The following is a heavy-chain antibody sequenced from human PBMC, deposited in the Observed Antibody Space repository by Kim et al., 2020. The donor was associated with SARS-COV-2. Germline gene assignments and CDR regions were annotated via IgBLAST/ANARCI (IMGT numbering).Heavy chain of an antibody. D-gene: IGHD3-10*01. CDR1: GFTFSSYG. Sequence: GGSLRLSCAASGFTFSSYGMHWVRQAPGKGLEWVAVISYDGSNKYYADSVKGRFTISRDNSKNTLYLQMNSLRAEDTAVYYCAKLYYYGSGSSRGDYWG. CDR2: ISYDGSNK. J-gene: IGHJ4*01. V-gene: IGHV3-30*18. CDR3: AKLYYYGSGSSRGDY.